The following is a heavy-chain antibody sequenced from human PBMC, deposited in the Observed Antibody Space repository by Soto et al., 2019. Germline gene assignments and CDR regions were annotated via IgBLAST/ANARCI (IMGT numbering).Heavy chain of an antibody. V-gene: IGHV1-46*03. D-gene: IGHD2-2*01. CDR2: INPSGGST. J-gene: IGHJ3*02. CDR1: GYTFTSYY. Sequence: GASVKVSCTASGYTFTSYYMHWVRQAPGQGLGWMGIINPSGGSTSYAQKFQGRVTMTRDTSTSTVYMELSSLRSEDTAVYYCARESAANDSSTSCRDAFDIWGQGTMVTVSS. CDR3: ARESAANDSSTSCRDAFDI.